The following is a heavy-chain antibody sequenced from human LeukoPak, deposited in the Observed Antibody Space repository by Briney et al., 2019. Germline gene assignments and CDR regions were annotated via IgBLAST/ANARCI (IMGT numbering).Heavy chain of an antibody. Sequence: ASVKVTCKASGYTFTTYGISWVRQAPGQGLGWMGWISAYNGNTDYAQKLQGRVTMTTDTSTSTAYMELRSLRSDDTAVYYCARGEVLGYDLTAFDIWGQGTMVTVSS. V-gene: IGHV1-18*01. CDR1: GYTFTTYG. CDR2: ISAYNGNT. CDR3: ARGEVLGYDLTAFDI. J-gene: IGHJ3*02. D-gene: IGHD3-16*01.